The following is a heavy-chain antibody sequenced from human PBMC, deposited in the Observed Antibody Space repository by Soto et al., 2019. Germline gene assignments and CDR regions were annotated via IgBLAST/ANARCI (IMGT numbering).Heavy chain of an antibody. CDR1: GFTFSNNG. CDR2: IWYDGSNE. Sequence: QVQLVESGGGVVQPGRSLRLSCAASGFTFSNNGMHWVRQAPGKGLEWVAVIWYDGSNEYFADSVKGRFTISRDNSKNTLFLQMDSLRAEDTAVYYCGRVVEYRDYAIDYWGQGTLVTVSS. D-gene: IGHD4-17*01. CDR3: GRVVEYRDYAIDY. J-gene: IGHJ4*02. V-gene: IGHV3-33*01.